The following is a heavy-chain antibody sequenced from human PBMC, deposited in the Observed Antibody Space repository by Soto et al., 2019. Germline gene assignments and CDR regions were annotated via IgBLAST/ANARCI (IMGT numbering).Heavy chain of an antibody. J-gene: IGHJ5*02. V-gene: IGHV3-30-3*01. CDR3: ARVHWELELFYNWFDP. Sequence: GESLKISCAASGFTFSSYAMHWVRQAPGKGLEWVAVISYDGSNKYYADSVKGRFTISRDNSKNTLYLQMNSLRAEDTAVYYCARVHWELELFYNWFDPWGQGTLVTVSS. CDR2: ISYDGSNK. D-gene: IGHD1-7*01. CDR1: GFTFSSYA.